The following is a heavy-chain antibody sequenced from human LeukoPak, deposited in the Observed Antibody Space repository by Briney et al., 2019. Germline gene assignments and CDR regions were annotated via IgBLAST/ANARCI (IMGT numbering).Heavy chain of an antibody. Sequence: GGSLRLSCAASGFTSSDYYMNWLRQSPGRGLEWLSYISNTGGAKYYSDSVRGRFTISRDNAKNSVYLEMNSLRAEDTAVYFCASDSSGYFGPWGQGTLVTVSS. CDR3: ASDSSGYFGP. V-gene: IGHV3-11*01. CDR2: ISNTGGAK. CDR1: GFTSSDYY. D-gene: IGHD3-22*01. J-gene: IGHJ5*02.